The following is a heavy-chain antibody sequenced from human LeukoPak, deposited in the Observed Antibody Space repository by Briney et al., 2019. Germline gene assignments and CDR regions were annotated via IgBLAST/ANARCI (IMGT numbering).Heavy chain of an antibody. D-gene: IGHD1-26*01. CDR2: ISYDGSNK. V-gene: IGHV3-30-3*01. J-gene: IGHJ4*02. CDR1: GFTFSSYA. CDR3: ARAKWELLGQVEY. Sequence: GGSLRLSCAASGFTFSSYAMHWVRQAPGKGLEWVAVISYDGSNKYYADSVKGRFTISRDNSKNTLYLQMNSLRAEDTAVYYCARAKWELLGQVEYWGQGTLVTVSS.